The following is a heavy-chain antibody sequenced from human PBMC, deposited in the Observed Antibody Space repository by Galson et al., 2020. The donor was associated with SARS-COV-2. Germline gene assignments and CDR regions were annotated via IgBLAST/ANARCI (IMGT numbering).Heavy chain of an antibody. Sequence: SGPKLVKPTQTLTLTCTFSGFSLSTSGMCVSWIRQPPGKALEWLARIDWDDDKYYSTSLKTRLTISKDTSKNQVVLTMTNMDPVDTATYYCARIRSGGLGELNPYYYGMDVWCQGTTVTVSS. D-gene: IGHD3-16*01. CDR2: IDWDDDK. CDR1: GFSLSTSGMC. J-gene: IGHJ6*02. V-gene: IGHV2-70*11. CDR3: ARIRSGGLGELNPYYYGMDV.